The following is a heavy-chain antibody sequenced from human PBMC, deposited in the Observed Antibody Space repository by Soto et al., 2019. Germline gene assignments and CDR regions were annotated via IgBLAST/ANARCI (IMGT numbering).Heavy chain of an antibody. V-gene: IGHV1-2*02. Sequence: QVQLVQSGAEVKEPGDSVRVSCEASGYTVTAYYIHWVRQAPGQGLEWMGWINPKFGDTTYAQDFQGRVSMTRDMSISTVYMELSSLTSDYTAIYYCARNMDYYYGRGSGNGHGVWGQGTTVTVFS. D-gene: IGHD3-10*02. J-gene: IGHJ6*02. CDR1: GYTVTAYY. CDR2: INPKFGDT. CDR3: ARNMDYYYGRGSGNGHGV.